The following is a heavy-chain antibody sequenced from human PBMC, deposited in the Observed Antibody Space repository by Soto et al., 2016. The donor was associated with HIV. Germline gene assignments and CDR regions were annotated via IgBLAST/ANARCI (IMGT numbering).Heavy chain of an antibody. D-gene: IGHD2-2*02. Sequence: QVQLVQSGAEVKKPGSSVKVSCKASGGFFSSYSISWVRQAPGQGLEWMGGIIPISGPANYAPNFQGRVTITADESTSTAYMELSSLRSEDTAVYYCARDEGHCSNIRCYRYWFDPWGQGTLVTVSS. J-gene: IGHJ5*02. CDR1: GGFFSSYS. CDR3: ARDEGHCSNIRCYRYWFDP. CDR2: IIPISGPA. V-gene: IGHV1-69*12.